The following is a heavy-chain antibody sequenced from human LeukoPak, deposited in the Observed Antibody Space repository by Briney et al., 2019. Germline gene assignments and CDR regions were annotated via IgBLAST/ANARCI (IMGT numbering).Heavy chain of an antibody. CDR2: ISYDGSNK. CDR1: GFTYSSYA. V-gene: IGHV3-30-3*01. Sequence: GRSLRLSCAASGFTYSSYAVHWVRQAPGKGLKWVAVISYDGSNKYYADSVKGRFTISRDNSKNTLYLQMNSLRAEDTAVYYCARDPGLGYCSTSSCSTAYYFDYWGQGTLVTVSS. CDR3: ARDPGLGYCSTSSCSTAYYFDY. J-gene: IGHJ4*02. D-gene: IGHD2-2*02.